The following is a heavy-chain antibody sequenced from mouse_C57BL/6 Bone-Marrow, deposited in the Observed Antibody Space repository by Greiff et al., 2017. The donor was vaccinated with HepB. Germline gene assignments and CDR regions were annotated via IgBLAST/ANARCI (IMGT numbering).Heavy chain of an antibody. Sequence: EVKLVESGGGLVQPKGSLKLSCAASGFSFNTYAMNWVRQAPGKGLEWVARIRSKSNNYATYYADSVKDRFTISRDDSESMLYLQMNNLKTEDTAMYYCVRRGTGALYAMDYWGQGTSVTVSS. CDR2: IRSKSNNYAT. J-gene: IGHJ4*01. V-gene: IGHV10-1*01. D-gene: IGHD2-14*01. CDR3: VRRGTGALYAMDY. CDR1: GFSFNTYA.